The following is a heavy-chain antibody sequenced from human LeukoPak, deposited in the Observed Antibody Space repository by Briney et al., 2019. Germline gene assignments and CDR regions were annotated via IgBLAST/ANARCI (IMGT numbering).Heavy chain of an antibody. CDR1: GFTFSSYW. CDR2: IKQDGSEK. Sequence: PGGSLRLSCAASGFTFSSYWMSWVRQAPGKGLEWVANIKQDGSEKDYVDSVKGRFTIPRDNAKNSLYLQMNSLRTEDTAVYYCAREGPDAFDIWGQGTLVTVSS. CDR3: AREGPDAFDI. V-gene: IGHV3-7*01. J-gene: IGHJ3*02.